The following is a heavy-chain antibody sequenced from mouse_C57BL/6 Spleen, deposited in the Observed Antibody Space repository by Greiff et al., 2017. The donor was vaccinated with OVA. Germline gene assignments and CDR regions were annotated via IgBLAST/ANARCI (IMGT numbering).Heavy chain of an antibody. D-gene: IGHD4-1*01. Sequence: EVQVVESGGDLVKPGGSLKLSCAASGFTFSSYGMSWVRQTPDKRLEWVATISSGGSYTYYPDSVKGRFTISRDNAKNTLYLQMSSLKSEDTAMYYCARRDHWDYFDYWGQGTTLTVSS. J-gene: IGHJ2*01. CDR1: GFTFSSYG. V-gene: IGHV5-6*01. CDR2: ISSGGSYT. CDR3: ARRDHWDYFDY.